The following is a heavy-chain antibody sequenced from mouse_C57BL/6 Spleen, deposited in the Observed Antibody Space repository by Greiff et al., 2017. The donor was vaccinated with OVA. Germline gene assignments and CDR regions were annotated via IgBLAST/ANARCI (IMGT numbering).Heavy chain of an antibody. V-gene: IGHV1-64*01. D-gene: IGHD2-12*01. J-gene: IGHJ4*01. CDR2: IHPNSGST. CDR3: ASSIVKGYAMDY. Sequence: QVQLQQPGAELVKPGASVKLSCKASGYTFTSYWMHWVKQRPGQGLEWIGMIHPNSGSTNYNEKFKSKATLTVDKSSSTAYMQLSSLTSEDSAVYYCASSIVKGYAMDYWGQGTSVTVSS. CDR1: GYTFTSYW.